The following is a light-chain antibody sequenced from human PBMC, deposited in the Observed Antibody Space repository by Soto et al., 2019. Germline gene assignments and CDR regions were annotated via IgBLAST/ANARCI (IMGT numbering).Light chain of an antibody. J-gene: IGKJ4*01. CDR2: GAS. CDR1: QGIGND. Sequence: AIQMTQSPSSQSASVGDRVTITCRASQGIGNDLGWYQQKPGKVPNLLIYGASSVRSGVPSRFSGSGSGTDFTLTISNLQPEDFATYYCLQDYSYPLTFGGGTKVEVK. CDR3: LQDYSYPLT. V-gene: IGKV1-6*01.